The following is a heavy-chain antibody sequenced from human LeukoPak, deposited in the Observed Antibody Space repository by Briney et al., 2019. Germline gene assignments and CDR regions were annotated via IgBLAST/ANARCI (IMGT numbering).Heavy chain of an antibody. D-gene: IGHD6-19*01. CDR1: GFTFSNYW. CDR3: ARGADTGYSSDS. V-gene: IGHV3-74*01. CDR2: INSDARST. Sequence: GGSLRLSCAASGFTFSNYWMHWARHAPGKGLVWVSRINSDARSTSYADSVKGRFTISRDNAKNTLYLQMNSLRAEDTAVYYCARGADTGYSSDSWGQGTLVTISS. J-gene: IGHJ5*02.